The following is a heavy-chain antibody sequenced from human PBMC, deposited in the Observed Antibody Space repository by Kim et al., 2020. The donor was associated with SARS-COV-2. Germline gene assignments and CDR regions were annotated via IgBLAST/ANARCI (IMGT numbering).Heavy chain of an antibody. D-gene: IGHD5-12*01. J-gene: IGHJ4*02. Sequence: SETLSLTCAVSGGSISSSNWWSWVRQPPGKGLEWIGEIYHSGRTNYNPSLKSRVTISVNKSKNQFSLKLSSVTAADTAVYYCARNGGGYDDFDYWGQGTLVTVSS. CDR3: ARNGGGYDDFDY. CDR2: IYHSGRT. V-gene: IGHV4-4*02. CDR1: GGSISSSNW.